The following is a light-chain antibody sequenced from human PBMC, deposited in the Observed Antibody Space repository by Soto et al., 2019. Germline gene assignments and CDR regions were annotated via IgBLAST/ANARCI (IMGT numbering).Light chain of an antibody. CDR3: QQSGSSPPLT. J-gene: IGKJ4*01. Sequence: EIVLTQSPGTLSLSPGERATLSCRASQSVSSSYLAWYQQRPGQAPRLLIYGASSRATGIPDRFSGSGSGTDFTLTISRLEPQDFAVYSCQQSGSSPPLTFGGGTKVDIK. CDR1: QSVSSSY. CDR2: GAS. V-gene: IGKV3-20*01.